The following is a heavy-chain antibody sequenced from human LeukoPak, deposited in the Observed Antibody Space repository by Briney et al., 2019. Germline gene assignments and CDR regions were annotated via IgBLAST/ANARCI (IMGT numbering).Heavy chain of an antibody. CDR2: ISNTGST. V-gene: IGHV4-59*08. CDR3: ARLLAYRGGDCYVLDY. D-gene: IGHD2-21*02. CDR1: GGSISSYY. J-gene: IGHJ4*02. Sequence: SETLSLTCTVSGGSISSYYWSWIRQPPGKGLEWIGYISNTGSTKYNPSLKSRVTISVDTSKNQFSLKLSSVTAADTAVYYCARLLAYRGGDCYVLDYWGQGTLVTVSS.